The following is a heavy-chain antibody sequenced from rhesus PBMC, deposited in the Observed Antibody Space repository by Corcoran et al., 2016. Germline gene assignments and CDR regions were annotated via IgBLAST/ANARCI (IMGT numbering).Heavy chain of an antibody. Sequence: QVQLQESGPGLVKPLETLSLTCAVSGGSISSNYWSWIRQPPGKGLEWIGNIYVSGRSTNQNPGLKSVVTLSVDTSKNQFSLKLSSVTAADTAVYYCARGSRGGWYFDLWGPGTPITISS. J-gene: IGHJ2*01. D-gene: IGHD5-42*01. CDR2: IYVSGRST. CDR3: ARGSRGGWYFDL. V-gene: IGHV4S11*01. CDR1: GGSISSNY.